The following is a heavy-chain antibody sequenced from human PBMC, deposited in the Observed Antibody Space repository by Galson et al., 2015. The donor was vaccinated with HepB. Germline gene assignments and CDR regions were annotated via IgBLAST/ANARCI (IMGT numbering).Heavy chain of an antibody. D-gene: IGHD3-10*01. Sequence: SVKVSCKASGYTFTSYYMHWVRQAPGQGLEWMGIINPSGGSTSYAQKFQGRVTITADKSTSTAYMELSSLRSEDTAVYYCARGVYYGSGSRPFPNWFDPWGQGTLVTVSS. CDR3: ARGVYYGSGSRPFPNWFDP. J-gene: IGHJ5*02. V-gene: IGHV1-46*01. CDR2: INPSGGST. CDR1: GYTFTSYY.